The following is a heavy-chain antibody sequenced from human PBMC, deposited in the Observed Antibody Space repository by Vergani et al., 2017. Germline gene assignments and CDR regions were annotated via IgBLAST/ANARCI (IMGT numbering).Heavy chain of an antibody. J-gene: IGHJ6*03. V-gene: IGHV4-34*01. CDR1: GGSFTSYH. D-gene: IGHD4-11*01. CDR2: IDHTGRP. CDR3: ARVNTETNGHLYYYYYMDV. Sequence: QVQLQQWGGGLLKPSETLTLTCVMNGGSFTSYHWTWIRQSPGEGLEWVGDIDHTGRPDYNPSLKGQLTMSVDKSRNQFSLTLNSVTATDTAIYFCARVNTETNGHLYYYYYMDVWGQGTAVTVS.